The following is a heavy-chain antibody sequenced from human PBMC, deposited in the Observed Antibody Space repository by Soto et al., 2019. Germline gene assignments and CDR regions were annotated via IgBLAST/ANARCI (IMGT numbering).Heavy chain of an antibody. J-gene: IGHJ4*02. CDR3: ARGMTPPGAPAWYYFDS. CDR2: FSLSGTT. CDR1: GASITGSSY. Sequence: SETLSLTCTVSGASITGSSYWSWIRQPAGKGLEWIGRFSLSGTTNYNPSLRSRVTMSADVSKNQFSLRLTSVNAADTALYYCARGMTPPGAPAWYYFDSWGQGTLVTVSS. V-gene: IGHV4-4*07. D-gene: IGHD2-8*02.